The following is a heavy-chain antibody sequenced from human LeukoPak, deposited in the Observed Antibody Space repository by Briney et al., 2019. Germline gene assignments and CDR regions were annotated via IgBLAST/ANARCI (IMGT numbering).Heavy chain of an antibody. CDR2: INHSGST. CDR3: ARGRGVVPAAILGSYYYGMDV. D-gene: IGHD2-2*01. V-gene: IGHV4-34*01. Sequence: PSETLSLTCAVYGGSFSGYYWSWIRQPPGKGQEWIGEINHSGSTNYNPSLKSRVTISVDTSKNQFSLKLSSVTAADTAVYYCARGRGVVPAAILGSYYYGMDVWGQGTTVTVSS. J-gene: IGHJ6*02. CDR1: GGSFSGYY.